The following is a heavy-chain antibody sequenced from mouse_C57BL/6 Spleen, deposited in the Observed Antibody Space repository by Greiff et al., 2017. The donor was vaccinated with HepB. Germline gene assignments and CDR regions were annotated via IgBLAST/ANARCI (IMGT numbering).Heavy chain of an antibody. Sequence: QVQLQQPGAELVKPGASVKLSCKASGYTFTSYWMQWVKQRPGQGLEWIGEIDPSDSYTNYNQKFKGKATLTVDTSSSTAYMQLSSLTSEDSAVYYCARGKGNYDDYWGQGTTLTVSS. CDR2: IDPSDSYT. CDR3: ARGKGNYDDY. V-gene: IGHV1-50*01. CDR1: GYTFTSYW. J-gene: IGHJ2*01.